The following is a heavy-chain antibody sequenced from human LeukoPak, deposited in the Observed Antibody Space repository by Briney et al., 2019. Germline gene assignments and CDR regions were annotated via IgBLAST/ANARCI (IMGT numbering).Heavy chain of an antibody. CDR2: IYYSGST. CDR3: ARQGRRYGSGSYYRT. V-gene: IGHV4-30-4*01. J-gene: IGHJ5*02. Sequence: SQTLSLTCTVSGGSISSGDYYWSWIRQPPGKGLEWIGYIYYSGSTYYNPSLKSRVTISVHTSKNQFSLKLSSVTAADTAVYYCARQGRRYGSGSYYRTWGQGTLVTVSS. CDR1: GGSISSGDYY. D-gene: IGHD3-10*01.